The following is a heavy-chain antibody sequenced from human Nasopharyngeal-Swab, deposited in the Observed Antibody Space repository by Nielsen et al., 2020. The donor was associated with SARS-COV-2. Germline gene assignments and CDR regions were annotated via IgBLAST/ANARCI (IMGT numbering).Heavy chain of an antibody. V-gene: IGHV3-53*01. Sequence: GESLKISCAASGFTVSSNYMSWVRQAPGKGLEWVSVIYSGGSTYYADSVKGRFTISRDNSKNTLYLQMNSLRAEDTAVYYCARGCPDWGGFDYWGQGTLVTVSS. D-gene: IGHD7-27*01. CDR2: IYSGGST. CDR3: ARGCPDWGGFDY. J-gene: IGHJ4*02. CDR1: GFTVSSNY.